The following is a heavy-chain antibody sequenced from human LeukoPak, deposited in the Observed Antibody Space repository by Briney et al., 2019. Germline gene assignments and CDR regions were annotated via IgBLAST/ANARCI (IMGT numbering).Heavy chain of an antibody. D-gene: IGHD3-22*01. CDR2: IYSGGST. J-gene: IGHJ5*02. CDR1: GFTFDDYG. CDR3: AREPSYYYDSSGYPGGDP. V-gene: IGHV3-66*01. Sequence: GGSLRLSCAASGFTFDDYGMSWVRQAPGKGLEWVSVIYSGGSTYYADSVKGRFTISRDNSKNTLYLQMNSLRAEDTAVYYCAREPSYYYDSSGYPGGDPWGQGTLVTVSS.